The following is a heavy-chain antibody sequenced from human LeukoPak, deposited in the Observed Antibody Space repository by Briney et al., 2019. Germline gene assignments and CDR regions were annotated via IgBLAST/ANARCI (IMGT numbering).Heavy chain of an antibody. J-gene: IGHJ4*02. Sequence: SETLSLTCTVSGGSISSGSYYWSWIRQPAGKGLEWIGRTYTSGSTNYNPSLKSRVTISVDTSKNQFSLKLSSVTAAGTAVYYCARVTTGGYYNCWGQGTLVTVSS. D-gene: IGHD3-22*01. CDR3: ARVTTGGYYNC. V-gene: IGHV4-61*02. CDR2: TYTSGST. CDR1: GGSISSGSYY.